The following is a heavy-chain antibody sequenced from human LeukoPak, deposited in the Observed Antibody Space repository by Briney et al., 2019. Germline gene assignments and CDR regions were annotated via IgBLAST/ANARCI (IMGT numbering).Heavy chain of an antibody. V-gene: IGHV3-7*03. J-gene: IGHJ4*02. D-gene: IGHD5-12*01. CDR3: ARDSTWRLDY. CDR1: GFTFSSYW. CDR2: IKEDGSVK. Sequence: GGSLRLSCAASGFTFSSYWMSWVRQAPGKGLEWVANIKEDGSVKYYVDSVKGRFTISRDNTKNALYLQMNSLRADDTAVYFCARDSTWRLDYWGQGTLITVSS.